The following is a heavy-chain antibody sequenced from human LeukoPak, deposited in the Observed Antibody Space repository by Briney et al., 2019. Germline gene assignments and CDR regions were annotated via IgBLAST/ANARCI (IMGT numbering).Heavy chain of an antibody. V-gene: IGHV1-46*01. Sequence: ASVKVSCKASGYTFVSYLIHWVREAPGQGLEWMGIISPNDGNTQYAPKFRGRVTMTRDISTTTAYMELRSLRSDDTAVYYCAREPRYCSSTSCYGDYWGQGTLVTVSS. CDR2: ISPNDGNT. J-gene: IGHJ4*02. CDR3: AREPRYCSSTSCYGDY. CDR1: GYTFVSYL. D-gene: IGHD2-2*01.